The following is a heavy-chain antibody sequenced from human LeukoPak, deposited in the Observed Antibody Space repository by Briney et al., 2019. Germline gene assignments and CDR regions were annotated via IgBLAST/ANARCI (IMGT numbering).Heavy chain of an antibody. V-gene: IGHV3-7*01. D-gene: IGHD3-22*01. Sequence: GGSLRLPCAASGFTFSSYWMSWVRQAPGKGLEWVANIKQDGSEKYYVDSVKGRFTISRDNAKNSLYLQMNSLRAEDTAVYYCARCRTHYYDSSGWYWGQGTLVTVSS. CDR2: IKQDGSEK. CDR3: ARCRTHYYDSSGWY. J-gene: IGHJ4*02. CDR1: GFTFSSYW.